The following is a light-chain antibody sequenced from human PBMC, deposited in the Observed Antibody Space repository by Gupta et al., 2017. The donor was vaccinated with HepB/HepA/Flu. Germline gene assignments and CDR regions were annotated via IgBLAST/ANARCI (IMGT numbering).Light chain of an antibody. J-gene: IGKJ3*01. Sequence: EIVLTQSTATLSLSPGERATLSCRASQSVSKYLAWYQQKPGQAPRLLIYDASNRATGIPARFSGSGSGTDFTLTISTLEPEDFGVYSCQQCSSWPPTFGPGTKVDIK. CDR3: QQCSSWPPT. CDR1: QSVSKY. V-gene: IGKV3-11*01. CDR2: DAS.